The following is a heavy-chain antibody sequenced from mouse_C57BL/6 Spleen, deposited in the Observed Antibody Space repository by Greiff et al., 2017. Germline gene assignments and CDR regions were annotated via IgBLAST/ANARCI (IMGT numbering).Heavy chain of an antibody. CDR2: IWSGGST. Sequence: VQLVESGPGLVQPSQSLSITCTVSGFSLTSYGVHWVRQSPGKGLEWLGVIWSGGSTDYNAAFISRLSISKDNSKSQVFCKMNSLQADDTAIYYCAREGNYGNYLDYWGQGTTLTVSS. V-gene: IGHV2-2*01. CDR3: AREGNYGNYLDY. CDR1: GFSLTSYG. D-gene: IGHD2-1*01. J-gene: IGHJ2*01.